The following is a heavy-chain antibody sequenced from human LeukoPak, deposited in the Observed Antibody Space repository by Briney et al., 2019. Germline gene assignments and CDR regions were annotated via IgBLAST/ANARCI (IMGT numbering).Heavy chain of an antibody. CDR2: IYHSGST. J-gene: IGHJ4*02. V-gene: IGHV4-59*08. CDR1: GGSISSYS. Sequence: SETLSLTCTVSGGSISSYSLSWIRQPPGEGLEWIGFIYHSGSTTYNPSLKSRVTMSLDTYTNQFSLKMKSVTAADTAVYYCAKHSFDSGDYFDEWVQGTLVSVSS. D-gene: IGHD3-22*01. CDR3: AKHSFDSGDYFDE.